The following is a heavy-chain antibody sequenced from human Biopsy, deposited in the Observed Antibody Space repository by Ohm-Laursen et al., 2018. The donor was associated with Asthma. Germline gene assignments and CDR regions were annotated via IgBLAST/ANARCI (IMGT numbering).Heavy chain of an antibody. CDR2: INSVFGIT. V-gene: IGHV1-69*13. CDR1: GGTFNTYA. CDR3: ARKAGSCISRTCYSLDF. Sequence: SVKVSCKSLGGTFNTYAIGWVRQAPGQGLEWMGGINSVFGITTYPQKFQDRVTITADDSTSTVYMELSSLRSEDTAVYYCARKAGSCISRTCYSLDFWGQGTLVTVSS. D-gene: IGHD2-2*01. J-gene: IGHJ4*02.